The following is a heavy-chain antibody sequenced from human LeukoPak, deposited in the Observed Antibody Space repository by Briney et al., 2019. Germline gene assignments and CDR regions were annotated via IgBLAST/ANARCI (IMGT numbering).Heavy chain of an antibody. Sequence: ASVKVSCKASGYTFTSYDINWVRQATGQGLEWMGWINPNSGGTNYAQKFQDRVTMTRDTSISTAYMELSRLRSDDTAVYYCARGGLQTWYYYMDVWGKGTTVTVSS. CDR1: GYTFTSYD. V-gene: IGHV1-2*02. J-gene: IGHJ6*03. CDR3: ARGGLQTWYYYMDV. CDR2: INPNSGGT.